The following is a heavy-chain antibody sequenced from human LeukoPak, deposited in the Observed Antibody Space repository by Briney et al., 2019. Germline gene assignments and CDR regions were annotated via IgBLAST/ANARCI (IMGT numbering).Heavy chain of an antibody. J-gene: IGHJ6*03. CDR2: IYYSGNT. Sequence: SETLSLTCTVSGGSIFSSNSYWGWIRQPPGKGLEWIGSIYYSGNTYYNASLKSRVTISIDTSKNQFSLKLNSVTAADTAVYYCARGDYYYYYMDVWGKGTTVTVSS. CDR3: ARGDYYYYYMDV. CDR1: GGSIFSSNSY. V-gene: IGHV4-39*01.